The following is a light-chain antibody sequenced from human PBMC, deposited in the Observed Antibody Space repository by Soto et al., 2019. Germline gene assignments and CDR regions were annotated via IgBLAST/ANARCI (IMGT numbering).Light chain of an antibody. J-gene: IGLJ1*01. CDR1: SSDVGGYNY. CDR2: DVT. CDR3: CSFTTSSTYV. Sequence: QSVLTQPASVSGSPGQSITISCTGTSSDVGGYNYVSWYQQYPGKAPKVMIYDVTNRPSGVSNRFSGSRSGNTASLTISGLQAEDEADYYCCSFTTSSTYVXGTGTKVTVL. V-gene: IGLV2-14*01.